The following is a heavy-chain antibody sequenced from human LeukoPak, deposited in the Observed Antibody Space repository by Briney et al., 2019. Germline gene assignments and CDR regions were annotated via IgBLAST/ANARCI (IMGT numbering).Heavy chain of an antibody. V-gene: IGHV1-69*13. CDR3: ARRVNRAQFDP. CDR1: GGTFSSYA. J-gene: IGHJ5*02. CDR2: IIPIFGTA. D-gene: IGHD2-21*01. Sequence: ASVTVSCKASGGTFSSYAISWVRQAPGQGLEWMGGIIPIFGTANYAQKFQGRVTITADESTSTAYMELSSLRSEDTAVYYCARRVNRAQFDPWGQGTLVTVSS.